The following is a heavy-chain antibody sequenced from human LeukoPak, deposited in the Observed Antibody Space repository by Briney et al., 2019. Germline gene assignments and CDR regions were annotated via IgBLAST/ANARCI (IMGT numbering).Heavy chain of an antibody. CDR3: ATGPYGDYRSNWEAWFDP. CDR2: INTDGSTK. Sequence: GGSLRLSCAASGFTFSTYWMHWVRLTPGKGLVWVSRINTDGSTKNYADSVKGRFTISRDNAFHTLYLQMNSLRAEDTAVYYCATGPYGDYRSNWEAWFDPWGQGTLVTVSS. CDR1: GFTFSTYW. J-gene: IGHJ5*02. D-gene: IGHD4-17*01. V-gene: IGHV3-74*01.